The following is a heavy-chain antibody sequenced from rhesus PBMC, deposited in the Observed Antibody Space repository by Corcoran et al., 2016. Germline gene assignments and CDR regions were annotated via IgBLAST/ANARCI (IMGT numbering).Heavy chain of an antibody. Sequence: QVQLQESGPGLVKPSETLSLTCAVSRGSISSNYWSWIRQSPGKGLEWIGYIHGGGGSNRYNHSLKSRVTSSTDTSKNQFSLKLSSVTAADTAVYYCARYAVAAYYFDYWGQGVLVTVSS. CDR2: IHGGGGSN. D-gene: IGHD4-29*01. CDR1: RGSISSNY. V-gene: IGHV4-160*01. CDR3: ARYAVAAYYFDY. J-gene: IGHJ4*01.